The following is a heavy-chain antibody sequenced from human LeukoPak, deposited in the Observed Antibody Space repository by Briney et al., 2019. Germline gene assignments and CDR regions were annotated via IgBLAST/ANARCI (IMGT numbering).Heavy chain of an antibody. D-gene: IGHD2-15*01. CDR1: GFTFSSYE. CDR2: ISSSGSTI. J-gene: IGHJ1*01. CDR3: ARVPWGEYCSGGSCPPLL. Sequence: PGGSLRLSCAASGFTFSSYEMNWVRQAPGKGLEWVSYISSSGSTIYYADSVKGRFTISRDNAKNSLYLQMNSLRAEDTAVYYCARVPWGEYCSGGSCPPLLWGQGTLVTVSS. V-gene: IGHV3-48*03.